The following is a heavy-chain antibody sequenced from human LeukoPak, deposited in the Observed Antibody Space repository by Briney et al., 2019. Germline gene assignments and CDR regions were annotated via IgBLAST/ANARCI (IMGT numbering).Heavy chain of an antibody. J-gene: IGHJ4*02. V-gene: IGHV2-5*02. CDR2: IYWDDDK. Sequence: SGPTLVNPTQTLTLTCTFSGFSLTTSGVGVGWIRQPPGKALEWLALIYWDDDKRHSPSLKSGLTISKDTSKNQVVLIMTNMNPVDTATYYCTRIAAAGTDFDYWGQGTLVTVSS. CDR3: TRIAAAGTDFDY. D-gene: IGHD6-13*01. CDR1: GFSLTTSGVG.